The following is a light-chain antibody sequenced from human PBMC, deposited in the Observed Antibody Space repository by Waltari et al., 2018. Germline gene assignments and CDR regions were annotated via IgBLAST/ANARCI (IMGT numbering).Light chain of an antibody. Sequence: EIMLTQSPGTLSLSPGERATLSCSASQSICKYLAWYQQKPGQAPRLLIYDAASRATGLPDRFGGSGSGTDFSLTISRLEPEDSAVYYCQKYGTLPATFGQGTKVEIK. CDR2: DAA. CDR3: QKYGTLPAT. V-gene: IGKV3-20*01. CDR1: QSICKY. J-gene: IGKJ1*01.